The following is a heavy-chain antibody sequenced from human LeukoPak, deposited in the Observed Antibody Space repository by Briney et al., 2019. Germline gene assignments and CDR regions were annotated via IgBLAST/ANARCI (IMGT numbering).Heavy chain of an antibody. CDR3: AKGGASVTRYVDY. Sequence: PGGSLRLSCAASDFNFITYAMSWVRQAPGKGLEWVSTISGGGDVTYYADSVKGRFTISRDNSKNTLYLQMNSLRPEDTAVYYCAKGGASVTRYVDYWGQGTLVTVSS. J-gene: IGHJ4*02. V-gene: IGHV3-23*01. CDR1: DFNFITYA. D-gene: IGHD4-17*01. CDR2: ISGGGDVT.